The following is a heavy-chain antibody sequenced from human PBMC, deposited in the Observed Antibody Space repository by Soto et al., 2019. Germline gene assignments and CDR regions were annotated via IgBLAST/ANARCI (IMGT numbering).Heavy chain of an antibody. V-gene: IGHV1-69*13. CDR1: GGTFSSYA. J-gene: IGHJ6*04. Sequence: SVKVSCKASGGTFSSYAISWVRQAPGQGLEWMGGIIPISGTANYALKFQGRVTITADESTSTVYMELSSLRSEHTAVYFCARSEGGSTSLESYCYYYNGMAFRGKGSTVTVPS. D-gene: IGHD2-2*01. CDR3: ARSEGGSTSLESYCYYYNGMAF. CDR2: IIPISGTA.